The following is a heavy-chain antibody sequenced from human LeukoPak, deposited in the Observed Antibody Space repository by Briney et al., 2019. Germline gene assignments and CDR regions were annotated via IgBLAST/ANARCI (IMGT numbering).Heavy chain of an antibody. CDR3: ARVQIQLWFGFDY. D-gene: IGHD5-18*01. J-gene: IGHJ4*02. Sequence: GASVKVSCKASGYTFTGYYMHWVRQAPGQGLEWMGWINPNSGGTNYAQKFQGRVTMTRDTSISTAYMELSRLRSDDTAVHYCARVQIQLWFGFDYWGQGTLVTVSS. V-gene: IGHV1-2*02. CDR1: GYTFTGYY. CDR2: INPNSGGT.